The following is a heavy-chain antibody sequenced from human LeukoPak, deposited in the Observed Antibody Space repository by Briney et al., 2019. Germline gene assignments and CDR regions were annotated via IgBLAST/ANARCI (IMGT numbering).Heavy chain of an antibody. D-gene: IGHD5-12*01. Sequence: SDTLSLTCTVSVGSISTYYWSCIRQPAGKGRESISRIHNDGNTESNPSLMVRVTISVDTSKNQFALKLSYVTAADKAVYYCARETTGYSGHGNFDYWGQGTLVTVSS. V-gene: IGHV4-4*07. J-gene: IGHJ4*02. CDR1: VGSISTYY. CDR2: IHNDGNT. CDR3: ARETTGYSGHGNFDY.